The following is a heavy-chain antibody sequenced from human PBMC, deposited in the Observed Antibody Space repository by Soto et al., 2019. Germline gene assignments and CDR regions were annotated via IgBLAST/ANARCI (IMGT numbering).Heavy chain of an antibody. D-gene: IGHD3-3*01. CDR3: ARLRARFYDFWSGYYPFDYYYGMDV. CDR1: GGSISSSSYY. CDR2: IYYSGST. J-gene: IGHJ6*02. Sequence: ETLALTCTVSGGSISSSSYYGGWIREPPGKGLEWIGSIYYSGSTYYNPSLKSRVTISVDTSKNQFSLKLSSVTAADTAVYYCARLRARFYDFWSGYYPFDYYYGMDVWGQGTTVTVSS. V-gene: IGHV4-39*01.